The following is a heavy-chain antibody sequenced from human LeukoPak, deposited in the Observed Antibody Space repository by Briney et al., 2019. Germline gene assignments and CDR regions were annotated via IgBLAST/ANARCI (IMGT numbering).Heavy chain of an antibody. D-gene: IGHD3-9*01. V-gene: IGHV4-59*01. CDR1: GGSISSYY. CDR3: ARADKGLDY. J-gene: IGHJ4*02. CDR2: IYCSGST. Sequence: SETLSLTCTVSGGSISSYYWSWIRQPPGKGLEWIGYIYCSGSTNYNPSLKSRVTISVDTSKNQFSLKLSSVTAADTAVYYCARADKGLDYWGQGTLVTVSS.